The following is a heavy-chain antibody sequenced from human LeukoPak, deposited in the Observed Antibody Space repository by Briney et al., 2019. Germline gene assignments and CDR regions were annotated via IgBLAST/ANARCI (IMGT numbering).Heavy chain of an antibody. Sequence: GGSLRLSCAASGFTLSSYSMNWVRQAPGKGLEWVSSISSSSSYIYYADSVKGRLTISRDNAKNSLYLQMNSLRAEDTAVYYCARFSWGYGGYFDYWGQGTLVTVSS. D-gene: IGHD5-12*01. CDR3: ARFSWGYGGYFDY. CDR1: GFTLSSYS. CDR2: ISSSSSYI. J-gene: IGHJ4*02. V-gene: IGHV3-21*01.